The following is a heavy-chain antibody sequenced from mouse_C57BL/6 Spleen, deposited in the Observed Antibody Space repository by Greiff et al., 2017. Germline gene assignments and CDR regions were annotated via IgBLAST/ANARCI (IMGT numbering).Heavy chain of an antibody. CDR1: GFTFSDYG. V-gene: IGHV5-17*01. Sequence: VQLKESGGGLVKPGGSLKLSCAASGFTFSDYGMHWVRQAPEKGLEWVAYISSGSSTIYYADTVKGRFTISRDNAKNTLFLQMTSLRSEDTAMYYCALSSPYYAMDYWGQGTSVTVSS. D-gene: IGHD1-1*01. CDR3: ALSSPYYAMDY. J-gene: IGHJ4*01. CDR2: ISSGSSTI.